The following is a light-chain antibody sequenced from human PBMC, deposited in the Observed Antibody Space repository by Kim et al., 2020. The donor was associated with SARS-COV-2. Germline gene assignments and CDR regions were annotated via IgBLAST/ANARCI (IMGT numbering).Light chain of an antibody. J-gene: IGKJ4*01. CDR2: DAS. V-gene: IGKV3-11*01. CDR1: QSVSSY. CDR3: QQRTNWPLT. Sequence: EIVLTQSPDTLSVSPGERATLSCRASQSVSSYLAWYQQKAGQAPRLLIYDASNRATGIPPRFSGSGSGTDFTLTNSSLEPEDFAVYYCQQRTNWPLTFGGGTKVDIK.